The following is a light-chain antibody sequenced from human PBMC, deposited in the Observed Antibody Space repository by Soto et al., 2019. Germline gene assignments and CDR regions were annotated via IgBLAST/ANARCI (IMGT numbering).Light chain of an antibody. J-gene: IGLJ3*02. CDR2: GVS. CDR3: GSFTTSRIWV. Sequence: QSVLTQPASVSGSPGQSITMSCTGSSSDFGDDKYVSWYQQQPGKGPNLLIYGVSKRPSGVSNRFSGSKSGNPASLTISGLQVEDEADYICGSFTTSRIWVFGGGTKLTVL. CDR1: SSDFGDDKY. V-gene: IGLV2-14*01.